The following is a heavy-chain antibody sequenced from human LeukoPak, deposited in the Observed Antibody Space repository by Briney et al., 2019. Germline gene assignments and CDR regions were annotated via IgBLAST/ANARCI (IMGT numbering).Heavy chain of an antibody. CDR2: IYYSGST. D-gene: IGHD5-24*01. V-gene: IGHV4-30-4*01. J-gene: IGHJ3*02. CDR1: GGSITSGDYY. Sequence: SETLSLTCTVSGGSITSGDYYWSWIRQPPGKGLEWIGYIYYSGSTSYNPSLRSRVTISVDTSKNQFSLKLSSVIAADTAVYYCARARGATIFQSAFDIWGQGTMVTVSS. CDR3: ARARGATIFQSAFDI.